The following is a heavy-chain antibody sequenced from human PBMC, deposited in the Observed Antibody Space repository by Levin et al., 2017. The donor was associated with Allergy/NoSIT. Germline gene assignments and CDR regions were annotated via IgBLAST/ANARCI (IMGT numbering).Heavy chain of an antibody. Sequence: PGGSLRLSCAASGFTFSTYAMQWVRQAPGKGLEYVSAISSNGFGTYYANSVKGRFTISRDNSKNTLYLQMGSLRAEDMAVYYCAKVSNGGYLGGFDYWGQGTLVTVSS. CDR2: ISSNGFGT. V-gene: IGHV3-64*01. CDR3: AKVSNGGYLGGFDY. J-gene: IGHJ4*02. D-gene: IGHD5-12*01. CDR1: GFTFSTYA.